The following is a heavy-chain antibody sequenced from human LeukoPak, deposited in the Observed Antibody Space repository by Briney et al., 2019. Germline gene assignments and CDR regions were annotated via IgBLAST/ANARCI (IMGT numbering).Heavy chain of an antibody. CDR1: GGSISSYY. CDR3: ARDKSIGYCSSTSCEGPYYYYGMDV. V-gene: IGHV4-59*01. Sequence: SETLSLSCTVSGGSISSYYWSWIRQPPGKGLEWIGYIYYSGSTNYNPSLKSRVTISVDTSKNQFSLKLSSVTAADTAVYYCARDKSIGYCSSTSCEGPYYYYGMDVWGQGTTVTVSS. CDR2: IYYSGST. D-gene: IGHD2-2*01. J-gene: IGHJ6*02.